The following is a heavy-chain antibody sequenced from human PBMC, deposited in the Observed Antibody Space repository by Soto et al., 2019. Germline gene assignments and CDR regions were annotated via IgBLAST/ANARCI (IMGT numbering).Heavy chain of an antibody. CDR3: ARDFFGNTLTPQASSGSQT. CDR2: ISSSSSYI. V-gene: IGHV3-21*01. CDR1: GFTFSSYS. Sequence: GGSLRLSCAASGFTFSSYSMNWVRQAPGKGLEWVSSISSSSSYIYYADSVKGRFTISRDNAKNSLYLQMNSLRAEDTAVYYCARDFFGNTLTPQASSGSQTWGQGTLVTVSS. J-gene: IGHJ4*02. D-gene: IGHD6-19*01.